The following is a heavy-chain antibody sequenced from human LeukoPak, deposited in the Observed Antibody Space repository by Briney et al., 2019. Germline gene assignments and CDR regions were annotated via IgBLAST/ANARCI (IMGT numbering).Heavy chain of an antibody. J-gene: IGHJ5*02. CDR3: ARELLPAVTEGWFDP. Sequence: GASVKVSCKASGYTFTGYYVHWVRQAPGQGLEWMGWINPNSGGTKYAQKFQGRVTMTRDTSISTAYMELSSLTSDDTAVYYCARELLPAVTEGWFDPWGQGTLVTVSS. CDR2: INPNSGGT. D-gene: IGHD2-2*01. V-gene: IGHV1-2*02. CDR1: GYTFTGYY.